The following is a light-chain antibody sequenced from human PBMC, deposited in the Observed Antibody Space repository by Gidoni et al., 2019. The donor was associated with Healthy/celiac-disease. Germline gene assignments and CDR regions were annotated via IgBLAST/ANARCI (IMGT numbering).Light chain of an antibody. CDR1: QGISSY. CDR2: AAS. V-gene: IGKV1-9*01. CDR3: QQLNSYPPT. J-gene: IGKJ4*01. Sequence: DNQLTPGPSFLSASVGDRVTITCRASQGISSYLAWYQQKPGKAPKLLIYAASTLQSGVPSRFSGSGSGTEFTLTISSLQPEDFATYYCQQLNSYPPTFGGGTKVEIK.